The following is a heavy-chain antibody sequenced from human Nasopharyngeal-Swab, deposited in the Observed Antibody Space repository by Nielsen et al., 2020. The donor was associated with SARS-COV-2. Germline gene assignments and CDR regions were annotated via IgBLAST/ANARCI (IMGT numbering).Heavy chain of an antibody. Sequence: GESLKISCAASGFTFSSYSMNWVRQAPGKGLEWVSSISSSSSYIYYADSVKGRFTISRDNAKNSLYLQMNSLRAEDAAVYYCAARGSCSSTSCYADYWGQGTLVTVSS. D-gene: IGHD2-2*01. CDR1: GFTFSSYS. CDR2: ISSSSSYI. V-gene: IGHV3-21*01. J-gene: IGHJ4*02. CDR3: AARGSCSSTSCYADY.